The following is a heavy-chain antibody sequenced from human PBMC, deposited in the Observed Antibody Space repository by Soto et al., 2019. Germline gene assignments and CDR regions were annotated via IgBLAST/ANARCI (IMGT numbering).Heavy chain of an antibody. V-gene: IGHV5-51*01. CDR3: AKCYLSPYYYGMDV. D-gene: IGHD2-15*01. CDR2: IYPGDSDA. Sequence: GESLKISCKGSGYSFATYWIAWVRQMPGKGLGWMGIIYPGDSDARYSPSFLGQVTISADKSINTAYLQWSSLKASDTAMYYCAKCYLSPYYYGMDVWGQGTTVTVSS. CDR1: GYSFATYW. J-gene: IGHJ6*02.